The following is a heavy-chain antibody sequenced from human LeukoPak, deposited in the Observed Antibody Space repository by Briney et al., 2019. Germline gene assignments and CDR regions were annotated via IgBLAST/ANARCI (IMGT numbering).Heavy chain of an antibody. CDR1: GFIFSDSV. CDR2: IRNKANSYAT. CDR3: TSFPVSGIYDQFDY. Sequence: GGSLKLSCAASGFIFSDSVIHWVRQASGKGLEWVGRIRNKANSYATAYAASVKGRFTVSRDDSENTAYLQMNSLKTEDTAVYYCTSFPVSGIYDQFDYWGQGTLVTVSS. D-gene: IGHD1-26*01. J-gene: IGHJ4*02. V-gene: IGHV3-73*01.